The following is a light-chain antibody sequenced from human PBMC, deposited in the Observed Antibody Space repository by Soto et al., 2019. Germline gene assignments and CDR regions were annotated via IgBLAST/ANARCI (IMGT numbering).Light chain of an antibody. V-gene: IGKV1-9*01. CDR3: QELNSYPYN. CDR1: QGISSY. J-gene: IGKJ2*01. CDR2: AAS. Sequence: DIQLTQSTSFLSASVGDRVTITCRASQGISSYLAWYQQKPGKAPKLLIYAASTLQSGVPSRFSGSGSGTEFTLTISSLQPKDFATYDCQELNSYPYNFGQGTKLEIK.